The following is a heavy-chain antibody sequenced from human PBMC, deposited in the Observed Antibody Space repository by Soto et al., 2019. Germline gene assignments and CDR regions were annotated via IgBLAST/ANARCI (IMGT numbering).Heavy chain of an antibody. D-gene: IGHD1-1*01. CDR1: GGTFSSYA. J-gene: IGHJ5*02. CDR2: IIPILGIA. Sequence: ASVKGSCKASGGTFSSYAISWVRQAPGQGLEWMGGIIPILGIANYAQKFQGRVTITADKSTSTAYMELSSLRSEDTAVYYCARDRATGTTGWFAPWGPGTLVTVSS. CDR3: ARDRATGTTGWFAP. V-gene: IGHV1-69*10.